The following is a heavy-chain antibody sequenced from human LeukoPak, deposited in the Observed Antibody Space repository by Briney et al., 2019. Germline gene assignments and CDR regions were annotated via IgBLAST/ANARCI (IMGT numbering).Heavy chain of an antibody. CDR2: ISWDGGST. Sequence: PGGSLRLSCAASGFTFDDYAMHWVRQAPGKGLEWVSLISWDGGSTYYADSVKGRFTISRDNSKNSLYLQMNSLRAEDTALYYCAKSIAVADYYYYYGMDVWGQGTTVTVSS. CDR1: GFTFDDYA. D-gene: IGHD6-19*01. V-gene: IGHV3-43D*03. CDR3: AKSIAVADYYYYYGMDV. J-gene: IGHJ6*02.